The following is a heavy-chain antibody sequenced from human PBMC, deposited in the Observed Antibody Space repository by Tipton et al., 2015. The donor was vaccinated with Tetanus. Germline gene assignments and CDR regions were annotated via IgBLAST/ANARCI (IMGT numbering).Heavy chain of an antibody. V-gene: IGHV1-2*02. CDR2: IDPKRGDT. J-gene: IGHJ4*02. CDR3: VRPDRYCSGGSCYLALDY. Sequence: QLVQSGAEVREPGASVKVSCKASGYTFTNYHMQWVRQAPGQGLEWMGWIDPKRGDTDFAQKFQGRVTMTRDSSTGTAYMALSSLRSDDTAVYYCVRPDRYCSGGSCYLALDYWGQGTLITVSS. CDR1: GYTFTNYH. D-gene: IGHD2-15*01.